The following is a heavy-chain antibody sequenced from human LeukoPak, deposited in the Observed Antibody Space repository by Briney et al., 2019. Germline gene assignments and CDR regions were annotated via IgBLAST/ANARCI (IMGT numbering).Heavy chain of an antibody. CDR1: GFTVSSNY. Sequence: GGSLRLSCAASGFTVSSNYMSWVRQAPGKGLEWVSVIYSGGSTHYADSVKGRFTISRDNSKNTLYLQMNSLRAEDTAVYYCASTSGSYAFDYWGQGTLVTVSS. CDR2: IYSGGST. CDR3: ASTSGSYAFDY. D-gene: IGHD1-26*01. J-gene: IGHJ4*02. V-gene: IGHV3-53*01.